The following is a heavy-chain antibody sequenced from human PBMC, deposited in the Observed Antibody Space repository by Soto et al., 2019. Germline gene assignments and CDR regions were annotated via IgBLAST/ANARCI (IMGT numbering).Heavy chain of an antibody. V-gene: IGHV4-39*01. D-gene: IGHD6-19*01. CDR1: GGSISSSSYY. Sequence: SETLSLTCTVSGGSISSSSYYWGWIRQPLGKGLEWIGSIYYSGSTYYNPSLKSRVTISVDTSKNQFSLKLSSVTAADTAVYYCARPGSVAGDYFDYWGQGTLVTVSS. CDR2: IYYSGST. CDR3: ARPGSVAGDYFDY. J-gene: IGHJ4*02.